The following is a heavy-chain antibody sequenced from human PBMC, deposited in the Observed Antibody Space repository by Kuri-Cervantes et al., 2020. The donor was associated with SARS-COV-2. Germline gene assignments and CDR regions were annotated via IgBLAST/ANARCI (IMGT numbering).Heavy chain of an antibody. CDR3: TTSSGYYLGWFDP. CDR1: GFTFSSYG. CDR2: IWYDGSNE. D-gene: IGHD3-22*01. Sequence: GESLKISCAASGFTFSSYGMHWVRQAPGKGLEWVAVIWYDGSNENYPDSVKGRFTISRDNSKNTLYLQMNSLKTEDTAVYYCTTSSGYYLGWFDPWGQGTLVTVSS. V-gene: IGHV3-33*01. J-gene: IGHJ5*02.